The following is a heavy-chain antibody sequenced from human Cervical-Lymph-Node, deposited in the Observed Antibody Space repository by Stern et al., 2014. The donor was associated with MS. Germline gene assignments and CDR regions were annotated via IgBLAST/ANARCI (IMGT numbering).Heavy chain of an antibody. Sequence: VHLVESGGGVVQPGRSLRLSCAASGFTFSSYGMHWVRQAPGKGLEWVAVIWYDGSNKYYADSVKGRFTISRDNSKNTLYLQMNSLRAEDTAVYYCARESYDSSGYYYGYYGMDVWGQGTTVTVSS. CDR3: ARESYDSSGYYYGYYGMDV. V-gene: IGHV3-33*01. CDR1: GFTFSSYG. D-gene: IGHD3-22*01. J-gene: IGHJ6*02. CDR2: IWYDGSNK.